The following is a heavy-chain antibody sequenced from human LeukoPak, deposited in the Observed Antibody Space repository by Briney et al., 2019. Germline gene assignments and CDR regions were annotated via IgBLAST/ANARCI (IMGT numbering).Heavy chain of an antibody. CDR2: INHSGST. CDR1: GGSFSGYY. CDR3: ARRRYSSSWPKSIDY. D-gene: IGHD6-13*01. J-gene: IGHJ4*02. V-gene: IGHV4-34*01. Sequence: PSETLSLTCAVYGGSFSGYYWSWIRQPPGKGLEWTGEINHSGSTNYNPSLKSRVTISVDTSKNQFSLKLSSVTAADTAVYYCARRRYSSSWPKSIDYWGQGTLVTVSS.